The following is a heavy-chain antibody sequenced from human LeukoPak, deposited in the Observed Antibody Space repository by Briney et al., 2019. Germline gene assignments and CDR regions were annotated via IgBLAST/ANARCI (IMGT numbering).Heavy chain of an antibody. CDR3: ARARAAAGARYFQH. V-gene: IGHV1-46*01. J-gene: IGHJ1*01. Sequence: ASVKVSCKASGYTSTSYYLHWVRQAPGQRPEWMGIIYTNDGSARYAQKFQGRVTMTRDTSTGTVYMELSSLSSDDTAVYYCARARAAAGARYFQHWGQGTLVSASS. D-gene: IGHD6-13*01. CDR1: GYTSTSYY. CDR2: IYTNDGSA.